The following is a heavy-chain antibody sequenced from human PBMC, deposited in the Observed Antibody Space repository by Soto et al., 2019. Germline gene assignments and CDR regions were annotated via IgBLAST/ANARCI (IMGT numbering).Heavy chain of an antibody. D-gene: IGHD3-10*01. CDR1: GASITYGAYS. Sequence: SETLSLTCTVSGASITYGAYSWSWIRQTPGKGLEWIGYINHLETTFYNPSFESRLTLSIDRTKNQFSLNLKSMSAADRAVYFCARGGGFESFDYWGQAILVTVSS. CDR2: INHLETT. J-gene: IGHJ4*02. CDR3: ARGGGFESFDY. V-gene: IGHV4-30-2*01.